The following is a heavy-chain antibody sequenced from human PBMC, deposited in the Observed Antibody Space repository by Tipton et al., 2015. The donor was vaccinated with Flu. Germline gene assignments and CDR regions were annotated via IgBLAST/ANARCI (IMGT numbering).Heavy chain of an antibody. J-gene: IGHJ5*01. CDR1: GGPISSSSHY. CDR3: AKVMFGWVES. CDR2: IYYTGYP. D-gene: IGHD3-10*02. Sequence: TLSLTCTVSGGPISSSSHYWGWIRQSPGRGLEWVGSIYYTGYPYHNPSLRSRLAMSVDTSKNQFSLRLTSMTAADTAIYYCAKVMFGWVESWAQRIPVTVSS. V-gene: IGHV4-39*07.